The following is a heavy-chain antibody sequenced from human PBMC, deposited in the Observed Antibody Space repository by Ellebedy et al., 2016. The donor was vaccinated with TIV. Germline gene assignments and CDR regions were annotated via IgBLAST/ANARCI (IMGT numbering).Heavy chain of an antibody. CDR1: GSPFNKTW. CDR3: ATDTRTIVIVPLVEAFDV. V-gene: IGHV3-15*01. Sequence: PGGSLRLSCAASGSPFNKTWMTWVRPAPRKGLDWVGRTTCHTDDGTSDYAAPVKGRFSISRDDSKKTLYLQMNSLKSEDTAIYYGATDTRTIVIVPLVEAFDVWGQGSMVTVSS. J-gene: IGHJ3*01. D-gene: IGHD2/OR15-2a*01. CDR2: TTCHTDDGTS.